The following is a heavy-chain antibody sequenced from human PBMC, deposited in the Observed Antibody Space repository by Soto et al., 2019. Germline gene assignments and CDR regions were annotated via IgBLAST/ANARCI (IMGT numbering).Heavy chain of an antibody. CDR1: GFTFSSYW. V-gene: IGHV3-74*01. CDR3: VRTSLVVAAATREAY. Sequence: EVQLVESGGGLVQPGGSLRLSCAASGFTFSSYWMHWVRQAPGKGLVWVSRINSDGSSTSNADSVKGRFTISRDNAKNTLYLQMNSLRAEDTAVYYCVRTSLVVAAATREAYWGQGPWSPSPQ. CDR2: INSDGSST. D-gene: IGHD2-15*01. J-gene: IGHJ4*02.